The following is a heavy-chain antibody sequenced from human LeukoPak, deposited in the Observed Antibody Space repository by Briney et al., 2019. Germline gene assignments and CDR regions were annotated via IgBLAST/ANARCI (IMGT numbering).Heavy chain of an antibody. V-gene: IGHV3-9*01. CDR2: ISWNSGSI. CDR1: GFTFDDYA. D-gene: IGHD3-16*01. Sequence: GGSLRLSCEASGFTFDDYATHWVRQAPGKGLEWVSGISWNSGSIGYADSVKGRFTISRDNAKNSLYLQMSNLRAEDTAVYFCARGGGLDVWGQGATVTVSS. J-gene: IGHJ6*02. CDR3: ARGGGLDV.